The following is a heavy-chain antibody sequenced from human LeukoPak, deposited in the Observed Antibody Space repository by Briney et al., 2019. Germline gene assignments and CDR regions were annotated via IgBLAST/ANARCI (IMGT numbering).Heavy chain of an antibody. V-gene: IGHV3-11*04. CDR3: ASKDRRTVVTPYYYYYMDV. J-gene: IGHJ6*03. D-gene: IGHD4-23*01. CDR1: GFTFSDYY. CDR2: ISSSGSAM. Sequence: GGSLRLSCAASGFTFSDYYMSWIRQAPGKGLEWVSYISSSGSAMHYADSVEGRFTISRDNAKNSLYLQMSSLRAEDTAVYYCASKDRRTVVTPYYYYYMDVWGKGTTVTVSS.